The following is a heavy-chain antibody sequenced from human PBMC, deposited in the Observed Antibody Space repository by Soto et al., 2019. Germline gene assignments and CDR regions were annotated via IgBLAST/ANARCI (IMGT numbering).Heavy chain of an antibody. CDR3: ARGGGYCSGGSCLFDY. Sequence: QVQLQESGPGLVKPSQTLSLTCTVSGGSISSGGYYWSWIRQHPGKGLEWIGYIYYSGSTYYNPPLKSRVTISXXTXKXXFSLKLSSVTAADTAVYYCARGGGYCSGGSCLFDYWGQGTLVTVSS. CDR1: GGSISSGGYY. CDR2: IYYSGST. V-gene: IGHV4-31*03. D-gene: IGHD2-15*01. J-gene: IGHJ4*02.